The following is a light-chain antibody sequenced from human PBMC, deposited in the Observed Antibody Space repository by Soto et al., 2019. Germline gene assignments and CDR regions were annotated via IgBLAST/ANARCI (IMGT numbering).Light chain of an antibody. V-gene: IGKV1D-13*01. CDR2: DAS. CDR1: QGISSA. J-gene: IGKJ4*01. Sequence: AIQLTQSPSSLSASVGDRVNITCRASQGISSALAWYQQIPGKAPKLLIYDASSLHSGVPSRFSGSGSGTEFTLTITSPQPEDSATYYCQQFINYPLTFGGGTKVEIK. CDR3: QQFINYPLT.